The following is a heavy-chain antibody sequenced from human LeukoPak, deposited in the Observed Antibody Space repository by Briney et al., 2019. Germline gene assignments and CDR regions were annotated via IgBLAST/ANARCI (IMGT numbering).Heavy chain of an antibody. CDR3: ARDHRRGGVVIDPIGY. V-gene: IGHV1-18*04. D-gene: IGHD3-3*01. CDR1: GYTFTGYY. J-gene: IGHJ4*02. Sequence: GASVKVSCKASGYTFTGYYMHWVRQAPGQGLEWMGWISAYNGNTNYAQKLQGRVTMTTDTSTSTAYMELRSLRSDDTAVYCCARDHRRGGVVIDPIGYWGQGTLVTVSS. CDR2: ISAYNGNT.